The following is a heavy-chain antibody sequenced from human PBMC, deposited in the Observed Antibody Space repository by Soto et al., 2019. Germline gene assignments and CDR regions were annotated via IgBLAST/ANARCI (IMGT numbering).Heavy chain of an antibody. D-gene: IGHD3-22*01. Sequence: QVQLQESGPGLVKPSETLSLTCAVSGDSISTYYCMWIRQPPGKGLESIGYLYYGRSANYNPSLKSRATLSVDTSTNQCSLTLSSMTAADTAVYYCALRSMAVVPEYWGQGTLVTVSS. CDR3: ALRSMAVVPEY. CDR1: GDSISTYY. CDR2: LYYGRSA. V-gene: IGHV4-59*01. J-gene: IGHJ4*02.